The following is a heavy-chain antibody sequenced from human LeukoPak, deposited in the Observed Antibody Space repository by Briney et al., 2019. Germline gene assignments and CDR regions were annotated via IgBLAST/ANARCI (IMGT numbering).Heavy chain of an antibody. D-gene: IGHD4-17*01. V-gene: IGHV4-30-4*01. J-gene: IGHJ5*02. CDR1: GGSISSGDHY. CDR3: ARDVPEGYGDFRFDP. Sequence: PSETLSLTCSVSGGSISSGDHYWNWIRQPPGKGLEWIGYSYYTGITYYSPSLQSRLTISVDTSKNLFSLKLNFVTAADTAVYYCARDVPEGYGDFRFDPWSQGTLVAVSS. CDR2: SYYTGIT.